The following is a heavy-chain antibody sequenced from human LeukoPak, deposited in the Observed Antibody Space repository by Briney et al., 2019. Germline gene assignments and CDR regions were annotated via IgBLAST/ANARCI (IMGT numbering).Heavy chain of an antibody. D-gene: IGHD2-2*01. CDR2: ISSSSNYI. CDR3: ARDSSMGRY. CDR1: GFTFSTYN. V-gene: IGHV3-21*01. Sequence: PGGSLRLSCAASGFTFSTYNMNWVRQAPGKGLEWVSSISSSSNYIYYADSVKGRFTISRDNAKNSLYLQMDSLRVEDTAVYYCARDSSMGRYWGQGTLVTVSS. J-gene: IGHJ4*02.